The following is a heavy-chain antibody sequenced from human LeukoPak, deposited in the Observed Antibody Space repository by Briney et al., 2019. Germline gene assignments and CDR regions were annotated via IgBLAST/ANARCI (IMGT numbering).Heavy chain of an antibody. CDR3: AKDNQQLVGPYYYYYYMDV. J-gene: IGHJ6*03. CDR1: GFTFSSYE. D-gene: IGHD6-13*01. Sequence: GGSLRLSCAASGFTFSSYETNWVRQAPGKGLEWVSYISSSGSTIYYADSVKGRFTISRDNSKNTLYLQMNSLRAEDTAVYYCAKDNQQLVGPYYYYYYMDVWGKGTTVTISS. CDR2: ISSSGSTI. V-gene: IGHV3-48*03.